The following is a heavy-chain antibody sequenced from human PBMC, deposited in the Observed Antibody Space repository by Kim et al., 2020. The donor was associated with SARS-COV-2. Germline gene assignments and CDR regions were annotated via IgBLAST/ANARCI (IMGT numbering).Heavy chain of an antibody. D-gene: IGHD3-10*01. V-gene: IGHV4-4*02. Sequence: SETLSLTCAVSGGSISSSNWWSWVRQPPGKGLEWIGEIYHSGSTNYNPSLKSRVTISVDKSKNQFSLKLSSVTAADTAVYYCARRGFGGLGSYYYYYGMDVWGQGTTVTVSS. CDR3: ARRGFGGLGSYYYYYGMDV. J-gene: IGHJ6*02. CDR1: GGSISSSNW. CDR2: IYHSGST.